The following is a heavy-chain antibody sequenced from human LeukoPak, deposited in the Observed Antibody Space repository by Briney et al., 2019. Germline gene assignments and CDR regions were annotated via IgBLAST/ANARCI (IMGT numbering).Heavy chain of an antibody. CDR3: AKDGSRIAVSGTLLDY. V-gene: IGHV3-23*01. CDR1: GFAFSSYD. J-gene: IGHJ4*02. D-gene: IGHD6-19*01. Sequence: GGSLRLSCAASGFAFSSYDMSWVRQAPGKGLEWVSGISTSGRSTYYTDSVKGRFTTSRDNSKNTLYLQMNSLRAEDTAVYYCAKDGSRIAVSGTLLDYWGQGALVTVSS. CDR2: ISTSGRST.